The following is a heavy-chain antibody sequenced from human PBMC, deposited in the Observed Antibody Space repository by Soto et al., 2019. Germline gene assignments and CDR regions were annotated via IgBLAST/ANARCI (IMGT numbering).Heavy chain of an antibody. Sequence: GGSLRLSCAASGFTFSSYSMNWVRQAPGKGLEWVSSISSSSSYIYYADSVKGRFTISRDNAKNSLYLQMNSLRAEDTAVYYCASHPRDSSGYWYYFDYWGQETLVTVSS. CDR1: GFTFSSYS. CDR3: ASHPRDSSGYWYYFDY. V-gene: IGHV3-21*01. CDR2: ISSSSSYI. D-gene: IGHD3-22*01. J-gene: IGHJ4*02.